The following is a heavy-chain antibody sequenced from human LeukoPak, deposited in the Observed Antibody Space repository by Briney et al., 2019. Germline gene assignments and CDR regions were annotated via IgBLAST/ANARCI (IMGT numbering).Heavy chain of an antibody. CDR3: ARLNPSGYSSGWLDY. J-gene: IGHJ4*02. V-gene: IGHV4-59*08. D-gene: IGHD6-19*01. CDR2: IYYSGST. CDR1: GGSISSYY. Sequence: SETLSLTCTVSGGSISSYYWSWIRQPPGKGLEWIGYIYYSGSTNYNPSLKSRVTISVDTSKNQFSLKLSSVTAADTAVYYCARLNPSGYSSGWLDYWGQGTLVTVSS.